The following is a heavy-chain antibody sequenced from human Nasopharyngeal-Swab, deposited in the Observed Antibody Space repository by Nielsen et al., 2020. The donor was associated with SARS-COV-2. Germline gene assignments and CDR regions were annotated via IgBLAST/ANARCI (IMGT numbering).Heavy chain of an antibody. J-gene: IGHJ5*02. CDR3: ARAHIVVVPAHNWFDP. D-gene: IGHD2-2*01. Sequence: PGQGLEWIGEINHSGSTNYNPSLKSRVTISVDTSKNQFSLKLSSVTAADTAVYYCARAHIVVVPAHNWFDPWGQGTLVTVSS. CDR2: INHSGST. V-gene: IGHV4-34*13.